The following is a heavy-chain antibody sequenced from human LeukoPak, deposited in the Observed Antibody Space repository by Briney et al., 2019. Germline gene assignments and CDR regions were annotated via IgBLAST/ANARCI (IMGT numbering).Heavy chain of an antibody. Sequence: GGSLRLSCAASGFTFSSYAMSWVRQAPGKGLEWVSAISGSGGSTYYADSVKGRFTISRDNPKNTLYLQMNSLRAEDTAVYYCAKTHPYDFWSGYYEGVFDYWGQGTLVTVSS. CDR1: GFTFSSYA. CDR3: AKTHPYDFWSGYYEGVFDY. D-gene: IGHD3-3*01. V-gene: IGHV3-23*01. J-gene: IGHJ4*02. CDR2: ISGSGGST.